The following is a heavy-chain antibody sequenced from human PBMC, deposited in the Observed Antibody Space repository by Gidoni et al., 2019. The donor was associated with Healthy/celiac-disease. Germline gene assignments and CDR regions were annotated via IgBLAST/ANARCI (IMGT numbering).Heavy chain of an antibody. D-gene: IGHD2-2*01. Sequence: QVQLVQSGAEVKKPGSSVKVSCKASGGPFSSYTISWVRQAPGQGMAWMGGIIPLFGTANYEQKFQGKVTITADEFTSTAYMELSSLRSEDTAVYYCASRPPPPAAKNYYYYGMDVWGQGTTVTVSS. CDR3: ASRPPPPAAKNYYYYGMDV. V-gene: IGHV1-69*01. CDR2: IIPLFGTA. J-gene: IGHJ6*02. CDR1: GGPFSSYT.